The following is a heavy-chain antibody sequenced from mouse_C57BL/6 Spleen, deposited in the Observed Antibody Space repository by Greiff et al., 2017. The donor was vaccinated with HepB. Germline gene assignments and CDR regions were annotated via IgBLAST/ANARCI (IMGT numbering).Heavy chain of an antibody. J-gene: IGHJ1*03. CDR2: IWRGGST. V-gene: IGHV2-5*01. Sequence: VQLQESGPGLVQPSQSLSITCTVSGFSLTSYGVHWVRQSPGKGLEWLGVIWRGGSTDYNAAFMSRLSITKDNSKSQVFFKMNSLQADYTAIYYCAKNGAQRYFDVWGTGTTVTVSS. CDR1: GFSLTSYG. CDR3: AKNGAQRYFDV.